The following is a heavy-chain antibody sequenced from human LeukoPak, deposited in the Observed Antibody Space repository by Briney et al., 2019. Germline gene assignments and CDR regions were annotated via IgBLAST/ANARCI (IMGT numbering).Heavy chain of an antibody. V-gene: IGHV1-8*01. D-gene: IGHD2-15*01. Sequence: ASVKVSCKASGYTFTSYDINWVRQATGQGLEWMGWMNPNSGNTGYAQKFQGRVTMTRNTSISTAYMELSSLRSEDTAVYYCASGCGGGSCYRIRAFDIWGQGTMVTVSS. CDR1: GYTFTSYD. CDR3: ASGCGGGSCYRIRAFDI. J-gene: IGHJ3*02. CDR2: MNPNSGNT.